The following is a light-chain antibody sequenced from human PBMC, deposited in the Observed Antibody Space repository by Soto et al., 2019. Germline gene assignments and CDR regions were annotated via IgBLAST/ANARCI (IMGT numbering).Light chain of an antibody. Sequence: QSVLTQPPSVSAAPGQKVTISCSGSSSNIGNNYVSWYQQLPGTAPKLLIYDNNKRPSGIPDRFSGSKSGTSATLGITRLQPGGEADYYCGTWDSSLSAGDVVFGGGTKLTVL. V-gene: IGLV1-51*01. CDR2: DNN. CDR1: SSNIGNNY. J-gene: IGLJ2*01. CDR3: GTWDSSLSAGDVV.